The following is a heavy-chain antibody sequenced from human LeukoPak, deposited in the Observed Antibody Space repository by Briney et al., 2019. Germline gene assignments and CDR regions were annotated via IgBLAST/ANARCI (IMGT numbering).Heavy chain of an antibody. CDR3: ARRVTVAGHLGWFDP. D-gene: IGHD6-19*01. Sequence: GESLKISCKGSGYSFTSYWIGWVRQMPGKGLEWMGIIYPGDSDTRYSPSFQGQVTISADKSISTAYLQWSSLKASDTAMYYCARRVTVAGHLGWFDPWGQGTLVTVSS. CDR2: IYPGDSDT. J-gene: IGHJ5*02. V-gene: IGHV5-51*01. CDR1: GYSFTSYW.